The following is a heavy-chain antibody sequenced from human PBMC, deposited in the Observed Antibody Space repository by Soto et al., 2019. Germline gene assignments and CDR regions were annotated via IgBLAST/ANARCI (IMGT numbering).Heavy chain of an antibody. D-gene: IGHD1-7*01. CDR3: SKGEMSTIRNSFDP. CDR1: GSNTRVYS. V-gene: IGHV3-23*01. J-gene: IGHJ5*02. Sequence: GGSLTLSCTASGSNTRVYSMSWVGQTPGKVLEWVAALSRSGGATYYADSVRGRFTISRDASKDTLFLQRCNLRAEDTCLYYCSKGEMSTIRNSFDPWGQGTMVTVSS. CDR2: LSRSGGAT.